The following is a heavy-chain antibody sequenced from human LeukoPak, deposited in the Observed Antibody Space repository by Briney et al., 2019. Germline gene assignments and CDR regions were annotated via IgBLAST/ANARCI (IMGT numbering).Heavy chain of an antibody. CDR2: ISAYNGNT. D-gene: IGHD5-18*01. CDR1: GYTFTSYG. CDR3: ARSTSYSYGPNWFDP. V-gene: IGHV1-18*01. J-gene: IGHJ5*02. Sequence: ASVKVSCKASGYTFTSYGISWVRQAPGQGLEWMGWISAYNGNTNYAQKLQGRVTMTTDTSTGTAYMELRSLRSDDTAVYYCARSTSYSYGPNWFDPWGQGTLVTVSS.